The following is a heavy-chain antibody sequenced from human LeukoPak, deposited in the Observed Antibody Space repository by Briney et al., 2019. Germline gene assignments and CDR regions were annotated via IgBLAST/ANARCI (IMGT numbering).Heavy chain of an antibody. Sequence: PGGSLRLSCAASGFTVSSNYMNWVRQAPGKGLEWVSLIYTGGSTYYADSVKGRFTISRDNSKNTLYLQMNSLRAEDTGVYYCARDLWGAAYWGQGTLVTVSS. CDR1: GFTVSSNY. CDR3: ARDLWGAAY. J-gene: IGHJ4*02. V-gene: IGHV3-66*01. CDR2: IYTGGST. D-gene: IGHD4/OR15-4a*01.